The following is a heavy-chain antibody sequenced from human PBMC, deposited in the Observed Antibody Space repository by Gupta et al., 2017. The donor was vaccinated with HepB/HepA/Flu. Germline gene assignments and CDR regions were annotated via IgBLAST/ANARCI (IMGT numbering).Heavy chain of an antibody. Sequence: QVQLQESGPGLVKPSETLSLTCTVSGGSISSRCWAWIRQPPGKALEWIGFVYNSGSNNYNPSLKSRVTISLDTSKNQFSLNLNSVTAADTAVYYCARSYTSTSSLDSWGQGTLVSVSS. CDR3: ARSYTSTSSLDS. J-gene: IGHJ4*02. V-gene: IGHV4-59*11. CDR1: GGSISSRC. CDR2: VYNSGSN. D-gene: IGHD6-13*01.